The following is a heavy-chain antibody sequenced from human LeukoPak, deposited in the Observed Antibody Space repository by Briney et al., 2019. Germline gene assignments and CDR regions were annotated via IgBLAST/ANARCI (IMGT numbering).Heavy chain of an antibody. D-gene: IGHD6-19*01. CDR3: AKGNGGYSSGWYYFDY. V-gene: IGHV3-9*01. CDR1: GFTFYDYA. CDR2: ISWNSGSI. J-gene: IGHJ4*02. Sequence: GRSLRLSCAASGFTFYDYAMHWVRQAPGKGPEGVSGISWNSGSIGYADSVKGRFTISRDNAKNSLYLQMNSLRAEDTALYYCAKGNGGYSSGWYYFDYWGQGTLVTVSS.